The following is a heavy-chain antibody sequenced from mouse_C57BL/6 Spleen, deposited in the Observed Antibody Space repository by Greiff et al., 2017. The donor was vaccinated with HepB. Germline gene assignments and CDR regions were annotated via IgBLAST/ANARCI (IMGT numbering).Heavy chain of an antibody. CDR1: GFSLTSYA. CDR2: IWTGGGT. CDR3: ARKGGPGSYYAMDY. Sequence: VKLVESGPGLVAPSQSLSITCTVSGFSLTSYAISWVRQPPGKGLEWLGVIWTGGGTNYNSALKSRLSISKDNSKSQVFLKMNSLQTDDTARYYCARKGGPGSYYAMDYWGQGTSVTVSS. J-gene: IGHJ4*01. V-gene: IGHV2-9-1*01. D-gene: IGHD4-1*01.